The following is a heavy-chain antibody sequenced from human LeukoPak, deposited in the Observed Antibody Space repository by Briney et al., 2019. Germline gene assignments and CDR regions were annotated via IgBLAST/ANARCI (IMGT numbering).Heavy chain of an antibody. CDR2: ISRSGSSI. V-gene: IGHV3-48*03. Sequence: GGSLRLSCAASGFTFSNYEMSWVRQAPGKGLEWVSYISRSGSSIYYADSGKGRFTISRDNAKNSLYLQMNTLRAEDTAVYYCARDGVTGTTSYFDYWGQGTLVTVSS. CDR3: ARDGVTGTTSYFDY. CDR1: GFTFSNYE. D-gene: IGHD1-20*01. J-gene: IGHJ4*02.